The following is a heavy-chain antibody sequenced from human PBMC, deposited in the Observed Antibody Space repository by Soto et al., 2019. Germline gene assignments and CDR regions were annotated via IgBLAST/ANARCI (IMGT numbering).Heavy chain of an antibody. J-gene: IGHJ4*02. Sequence: QVQLVQSGAEVKKPGASVKVSCNASGYTFTSYGISWGRQAHGQGIERMGWISAYNGNTNYAQKLQVRVTMTTDTSTSTAYMELRILSSDDTAVYYCARNNHTMVRGVNPIDYWWQGTLVTVSS. D-gene: IGHD3-10*01. CDR2: ISAYNGNT. V-gene: IGHV1-18*01. CDR1: GYTFTSYG. CDR3: ARNNHTMVRGVNPIDY.